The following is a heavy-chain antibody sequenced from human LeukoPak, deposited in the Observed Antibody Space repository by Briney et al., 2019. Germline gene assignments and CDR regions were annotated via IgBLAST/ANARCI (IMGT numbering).Heavy chain of an antibody. D-gene: IGHD3-10*01. V-gene: IGHV3-30*18. Sequence: GGSLRLSYAASGFLFDTYAVHWVRQAPGKGLGWVAVISHNGKDQYYADSAKGRFTTSRDNSKNTLFLQMTSLRPEDTAVYYYAKFEGGLLWFGELGTFDAWGQGTMVIVSS. CDR2: ISHNGKDQ. J-gene: IGHJ3*01. CDR3: AKFEGGLLWFGELGTFDA. CDR1: GFLFDTYA.